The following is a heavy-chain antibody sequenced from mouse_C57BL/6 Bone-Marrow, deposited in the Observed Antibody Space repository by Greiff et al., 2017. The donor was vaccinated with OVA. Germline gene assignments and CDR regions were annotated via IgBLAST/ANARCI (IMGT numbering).Heavy chain of an antibody. Sequence: QVQLKQSGAELVRPGTSVKLSCKASGYTFTSYWMHWVKQRPGQGLEWIGVIDPSDSYTNYNQKFKGKATLTVDTSSSTAYMQLSSLTSEDSAVYYCARRPFDYWGQGTTLTVSS. CDR3: ARRPFDY. V-gene: IGHV1-59*01. CDR1: GYTFTSYW. J-gene: IGHJ2*01. CDR2: IDPSDSYT.